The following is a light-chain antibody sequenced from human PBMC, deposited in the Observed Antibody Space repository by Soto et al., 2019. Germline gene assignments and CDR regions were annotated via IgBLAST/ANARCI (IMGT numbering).Light chain of an antibody. J-gene: IGLJ1*01. V-gene: IGLV1-44*01. CDR3: AAWDDSLNGSYV. CDR2: SNN. Sequence: QSVLPQPPSASVTPGQRVTISCSRSSSNIGSNTVSWYQQLPGTAPKLLIYSNNQRPSGVPDRFSGSKSGTSASLAISGLQSEDEADYYCAAWDDSLNGSYVFGTGTKVTVL. CDR1: SSNIGSNT.